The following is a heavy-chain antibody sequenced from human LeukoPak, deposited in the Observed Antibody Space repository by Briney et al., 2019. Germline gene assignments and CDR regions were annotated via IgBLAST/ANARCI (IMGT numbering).Heavy chain of an antibody. CDR1: GFTFSDYY. Sequence: GSLRLSCAASGFTFSDYYMSWIRQPPGKGLEWIGSIYYSGSTYYNPSLKSRVTISVDTSKNQFSLKLSSVTAADTAVYYCARTTEGGYTYDYFYYYYMDVWGKGTTVTISS. CDR3: ARTTEGGYTYDYFYYYYMDV. V-gene: IGHV4-38-2*01. D-gene: IGHD5-18*01. CDR2: IYYSGST. J-gene: IGHJ6*03.